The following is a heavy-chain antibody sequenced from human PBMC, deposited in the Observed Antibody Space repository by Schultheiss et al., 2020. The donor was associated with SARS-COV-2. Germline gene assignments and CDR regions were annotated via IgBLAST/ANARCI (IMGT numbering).Heavy chain of an antibody. CDR2: IYYSGST. J-gene: IGHJ5*02. V-gene: IGHV4-31*03. CDR3: ARERPAATNNWFDP. CDR1: GGSISSGGYY. D-gene: IGHD2-2*01. Sequence: SQTLSLTCTVSGGSISSGGYYWSWIRQHPGKGLVWIGYIYYSGSTYYNPSLKSRVTISVDTSKNQFSLKLSSVTAADTAVYYCARERPAATNNWFDPWGQGTLVTVSS.